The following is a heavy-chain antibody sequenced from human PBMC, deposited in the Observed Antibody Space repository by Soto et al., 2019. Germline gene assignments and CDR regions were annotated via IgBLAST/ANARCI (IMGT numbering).Heavy chain of an antibody. CDR3: ARGSIAAAGGWFDP. Sequence: SESLSLTCTVSGGSISSGGYYWSWIRQHPGKGLEWIGYIYYSGSTYHNPSLKSRVTISVDTSKNQFSLKLSSVTAAAAAVYYCARGSIAAAGGWFDPCGQGTLVTVSS. D-gene: IGHD6-13*01. CDR2: IYYSGST. V-gene: IGHV4-31*03. J-gene: IGHJ5*02. CDR1: GGSISSGGYY.